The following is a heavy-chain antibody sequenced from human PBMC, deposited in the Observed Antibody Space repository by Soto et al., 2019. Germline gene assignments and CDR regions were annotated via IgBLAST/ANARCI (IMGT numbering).Heavy chain of an antibody. CDR2: ISGSGGST. D-gene: IGHD6-13*01. Sequence: PGGSLRLSCAASGFTFSSYSISWVRQAPWKGLEWVSAISGSGGSTYYADSVKGRFTISRDNSKNTLYLQMNSLRAEDTAVYYCAKDQATGIAADAQIDDWGQGTLVTVSS. V-gene: IGHV3-23*01. J-gene: IGHJ4*02. CDR3: AKDQATGIAADAQIDD. CDR1: GFTFSSYS.